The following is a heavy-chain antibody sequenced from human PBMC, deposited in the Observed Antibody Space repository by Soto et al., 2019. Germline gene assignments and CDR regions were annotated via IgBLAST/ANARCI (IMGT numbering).Heavy chain of an antibody. D-gene: IGHD3-10*01. CDR1: GFNFDAYA. CDR2: VTATAESA. Sequence: PAGSLRLSCTPFGFNFDAYAMSWVRQAPGKGLEWVSAVTATAESAYYTDSVRGRFIITRDNSDNMLYLQMSSLRVEDTAIYFCARGRYYDSPQDLWGRGTQVTVSS. V-gene: IGHV3-23*01. CDR3: ARGRYYDSPQDL. J-gene: IGHJ5*02.